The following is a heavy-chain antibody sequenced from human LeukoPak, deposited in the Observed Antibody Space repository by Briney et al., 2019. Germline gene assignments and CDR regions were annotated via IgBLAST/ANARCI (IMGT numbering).Heavy chain of an antibody. J-gene: IGHJ6*02. V-gene: IGHV3-30*02. CDR1: GFTFSSYG. CDR2: IRYDGSNK. CDR3: AKNPSVAEYYGMDV. D-gene: IGHD6-19*01. Sequence: GGSLRLSCAASGFTFSSYGMHWVRQAPGKGLEWVAFIRYDGSNKYYADSVKGRFTISRDNSKNTLYLQMNSLRAEDTAVYYCAKNPSVAEYYGMDVWGQGTTVTVSS.